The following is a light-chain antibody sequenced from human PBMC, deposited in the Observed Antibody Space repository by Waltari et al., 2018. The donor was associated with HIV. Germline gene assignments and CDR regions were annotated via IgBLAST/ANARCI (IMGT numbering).Light chain of an antibody. CDR1: NSDIGGYDR. J-gene: IGLJ2*01. V-gene: IGLV2-18*02. Sequence: QSALPQPPSVSGSPGQSVTISCAGTNSDIGGYDRVSWYQQPPGTAPKPLIYEVTNRPSGVPGRFSASKSGTTASLTISGLQAGDEGDYYCSSYSATNTVVFGGGTKLTVL. CDR3: SSYSATNTVV. CDR2: EVT.